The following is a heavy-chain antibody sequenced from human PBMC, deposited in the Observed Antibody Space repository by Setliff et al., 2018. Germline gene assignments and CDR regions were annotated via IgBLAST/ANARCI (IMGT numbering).Heavy chain of an antibody. V-gene: IGHV4-39*01. D-gene: IGHD3-10*01. CDR3: ARHVGIRGRGYNYYYYYMDV. CDR2: TYYNGDT. CDR1: GGSLRDSAIF. J-gene: IGHJ6*03. Sequence: SETLSLTCTVSGGSLRDSAIFWGWIRQPPGEGLEWIGSTYYNGDTYHNPSLKSRVTMSVDTSRNQFSLKLSSVTAADTALYYCARHVGIRGRGYNYYYYYMDVWGKGTTVTVSS.